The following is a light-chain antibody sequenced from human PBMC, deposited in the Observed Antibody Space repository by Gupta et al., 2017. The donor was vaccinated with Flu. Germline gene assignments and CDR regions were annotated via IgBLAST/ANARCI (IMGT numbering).Light chain of an antibody. V-gene: IGLV1-40*01. J-gene: IGLJ3*02. Sequence: QSVLTQPPSVSGAPGQRVTISCPGSSSNIGAGYDVHWYQQLPGRAPKVLIYGSSNRPSGVPDRFFGSKSGISASLAITGLQAEDEADYYCQSYDTSRSGWVFGGGTKVTDL. CDR3: QSYDTSRSGWV. CDR1: SSNIGAGYD. CDR2: GSS.